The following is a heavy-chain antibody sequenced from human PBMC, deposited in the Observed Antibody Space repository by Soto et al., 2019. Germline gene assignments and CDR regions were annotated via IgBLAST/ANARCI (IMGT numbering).Heavy chain of an antibody. CDR2: ISGSGGST. V-gene: IGHV3-23*01. J-gene: IGHJ6*02. D-gene: IGHD3-3*01. Sequence: GGSLRLSCAASGFTFSSYAMSWVRQAPGKGLEWVSAISGSGGSTYYADSVKGRFTISRDNSKNTLYLQMNSLRAEDTAVYYCAKDPILSGYYYGMDVWGQGTTVTVSS. CDR3: AKDPILSGYYYGMDV. CDR1: GFTFSSYA.